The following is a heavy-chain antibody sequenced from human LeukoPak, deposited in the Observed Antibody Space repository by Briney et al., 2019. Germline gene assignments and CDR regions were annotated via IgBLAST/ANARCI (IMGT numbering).Heavy chain of an antibody. D-gene: IGHD3-10*01. CDR3: ARGAYHYGSGSYYFDY. CDR2: LRPSGGST. CDR1: GYIFTTHF. J-gene: IGHJ4*02. Sequence: ASVKVSCKASGYIFTTHFIHWVRQAPGQGLEWMEVLRPSGGSTTYAQNFQGRVSMTRDMSTMTVYMEVSSLRSEDTAVYYCARGAYHYGSGSYYFDYWGQGTLVTVSS. V-gene: IGHV1-46*01.